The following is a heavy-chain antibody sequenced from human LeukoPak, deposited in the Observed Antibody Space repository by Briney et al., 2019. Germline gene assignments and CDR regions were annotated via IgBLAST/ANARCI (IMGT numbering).Heavy chain of an antibody. CDR3: ARGRDGTAMVPV. CDR2: IYHSGST. D-gene: IGHD5-18*01. J-gene: IGHJ4*02. Sequence: SGTMSLTCAVSGGSISSSKWWGWVGQPPGKGLEWIGEIYHSGSTNYNPSLKSRVTISVDKSKKQFSLKLSSVTAADTAVYYCARGRDGTAMVPVWGQGTLVTVSS. CDR1: GGSISSSKW. V-gene: IGHV4-4*02.